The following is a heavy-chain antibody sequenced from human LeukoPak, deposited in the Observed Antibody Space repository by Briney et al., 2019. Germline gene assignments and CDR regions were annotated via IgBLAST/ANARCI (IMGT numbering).Heavy chain of an antibody. CDR2: INPNSGGT. CDR1: GYTFTGYY. V-gene: IGHV1-2*02. CDR3: AREIVCSSTSCYVIDY. Sequence: ASVKVSCKASGYTFTGYYMHWVRQAPGQGLEWMGWINPNSGGTNCAQKFQGRVTMTRDTSISTAYMELSRLRSDDTAVYYCAREIVCSSTSCYVIDYWGQGTLVTVSS. D-gene: IGHD2-2*01. J-gene: IGHJ4*02.